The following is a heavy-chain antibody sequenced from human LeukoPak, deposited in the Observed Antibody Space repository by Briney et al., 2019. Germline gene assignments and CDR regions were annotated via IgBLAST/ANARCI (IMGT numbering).Heavy chain of an antibody. CDR2: ISSTGGST. CDR1: GFTFNSYA. D-gene: IGHD5-24*01. Sequence: PGGSLRLSGSASGFTFNSYAMYGVRQAPGKGLEYVSTISSTGGSTYYADSVKGRFTISRDNAKNTLYLQMSSLRPEDTAVYYCVNVERDYWAQGTLVTVSS. V-gene: IGHV3-64D*09. CDR3: VNVERDY. J-gene: IGHJ4*02.